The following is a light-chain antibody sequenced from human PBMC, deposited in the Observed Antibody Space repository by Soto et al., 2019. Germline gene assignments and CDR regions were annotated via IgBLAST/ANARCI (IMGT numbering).Light chain of an antibody. Sequence: EIVLTQSPGTLSLSPGERATLSCRASQSVSSSYLAWYQQKPGQAPRLLIFGASTRATGIPDRFSGSGSGTDFSLTISRLEPEDFAVYYCQQYSSTPRTFGQGTKVESK. CDR1: QSVSSSY. J-gene: IGKJ1*01. CDR2: GAS. V-gene: IGKV3-20*01. CDR3: QQYSSTPRT.